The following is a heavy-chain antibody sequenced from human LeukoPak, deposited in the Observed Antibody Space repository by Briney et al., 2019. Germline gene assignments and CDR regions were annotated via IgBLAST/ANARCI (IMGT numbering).Heavy chain of an antibody. J-gene: IGHJ4*02. CDR1: GFTFSSYW. CDR2: ISSDGSST. V-gene: IGHV3-74*01. CDR3: ARAPGYSSGFGY. Sequence: PGGSPRLSCAASGFTFSSYWMHWVRQAPGKGLVWVSRISSDGSSTNYADSVKGRFTISRDNAKNTLYLQMNSLRAEDTAVYYCARAPGYSSGFGYWGQGTLVTVSS. D-gene: IGHD6-19*01.